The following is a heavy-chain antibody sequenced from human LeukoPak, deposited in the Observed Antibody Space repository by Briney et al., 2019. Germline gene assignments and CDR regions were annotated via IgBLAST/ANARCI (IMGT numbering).Heavy chain of an antibody. V-gene: IGHV1-18*01. CDR1: GYTSTSYG. D-gene: IGHD2-15*01. CDR2: ISAYNGNT. J-gene: IGHJ4*02. Sequence: GASVKVSCKASGYTSTSYGISWVRQAPGQGLEWMGWISAYNGNTNYAQKLQGRVTMTTDTSTSTAYMELRSLRSDDTAVYYCARLHCSGGSCSAVDYWGQGTLVTVSS. CDR3: ARLHCSGGSCSAVDY.